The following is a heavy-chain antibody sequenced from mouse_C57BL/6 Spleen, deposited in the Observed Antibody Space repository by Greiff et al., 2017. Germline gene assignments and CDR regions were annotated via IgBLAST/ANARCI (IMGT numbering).Heavy chain of an antibody. CDR3: ARDYGSLIDY. J-gene: IGHJ2*01. CDR2: IYPRSCNT. V-gene: IGHV1-81*01. D-gene: IGHD1-1*01. CDR1: GYTFTSYG. Sequence: QVQLQEPGAELARPGASVKLSCKASGYTFTSYGISWVKQRTGQGLEWIGEIYPRSCNTYYNEKFKDKATLTADKSSSKAYMALRSLPSEVAAVYCCARDYGSLIDYWGQGTTLTVSS.